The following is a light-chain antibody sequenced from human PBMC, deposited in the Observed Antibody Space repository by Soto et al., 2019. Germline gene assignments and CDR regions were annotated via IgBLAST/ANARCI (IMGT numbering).Light chain of an antibody. V-gene: IGKV4-1*01. CDR2: WAS. J-gene: IGKJ1*01. CDR3: QQYFSLPWT. CDR1: QSVLYSSNNKNY. Sequence: DIVMTQSPDSLAVSLGERATINCKSSQSVLYSSNNKNYLAWYQQRPGQPPNLLIYWASTRESGVPDRFSGSGSGTDFTLTISSLQAEDVAIDYCQQYFSLPWTFGQGTKVEIK.